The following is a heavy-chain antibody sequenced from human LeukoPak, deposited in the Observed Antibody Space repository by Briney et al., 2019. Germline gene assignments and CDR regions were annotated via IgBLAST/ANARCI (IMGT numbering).Heavy chain of an antibody. D-gene: IGHD2-15*01. V-gene: IGHV4-61*01. CDR2: SYYSGST. CDR3: ATELLVPPGGFDY. CDR1: SGSVSRGSYY. J-gene: IGHJ4*02. Sequence: PSETLSLTCTVSSGSVSRGSYYWSWIRQPPGKGLEWIGYSYYSGSTNYNPSLKSRVTISVDTSKNQFSLKLSSVTAADTAVYYCATELLVPPGGFDYWGQGILVTVSS.